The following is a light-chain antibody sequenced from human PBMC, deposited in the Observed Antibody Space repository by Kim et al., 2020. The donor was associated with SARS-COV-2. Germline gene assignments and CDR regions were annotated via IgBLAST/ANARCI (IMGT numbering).Light chain of an antibody. Sequence: GQKVTISCPGSSANIGYNYVSWYQHLPGTAPNLLIYDNNKRPSGIPDRFSGSKSGTAATLVITGLQTGDEADYYCGTWDSSLSAGVFGGGTQLTVL. V-gene: IGLV1-51*01. CDR1: SANIGYNY. CDR3: GTWDSSLSAGV. CDR2: DNN. J-gene: IGLJ2*01.